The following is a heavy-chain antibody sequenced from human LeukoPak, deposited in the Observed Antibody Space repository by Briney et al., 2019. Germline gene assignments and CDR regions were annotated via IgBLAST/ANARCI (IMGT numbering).Heavy chain of an antibody. Sequence: PGGSLRLSCAASGFTFSSYWMHWVRQAPGKGLVWVSRINSDGSSTSYADSVKGRFTISRDNAKNTLYLQMNSLRAEDTAVYYCARAADTHFYGQTWGQGALVTVSS. CDR1: GFTFSSYW. CDR2: INSDGSST. CDR3: ARAADTHFYGQT. V-gene: IGHV3-74*01. D-gene: IGHD2/OR15-2a*01. J-gene: IGHJ5*01.